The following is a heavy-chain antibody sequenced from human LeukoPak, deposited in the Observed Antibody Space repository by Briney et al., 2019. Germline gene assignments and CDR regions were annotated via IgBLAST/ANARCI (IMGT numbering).Heavy chain of an antibody. CDR2: IDWDDDK. V-gene: IGHV2-70*04. Sequence: ESGPALVKPTQTLTLTCTFSGFSLTTGGMRVSWIRQPPGKALEWLARIDWDDDKLYNASLKTRLTISKDSSKNQVVLTMTNMDPVDTATYYCTRMVATDFDYWGQGTLVTVSS. CDR1: GFSLTTGGMR. J-gene: IGHJ4*02. D-gene: IGHD5-12*01. CDR3: TRMVATDFDY.